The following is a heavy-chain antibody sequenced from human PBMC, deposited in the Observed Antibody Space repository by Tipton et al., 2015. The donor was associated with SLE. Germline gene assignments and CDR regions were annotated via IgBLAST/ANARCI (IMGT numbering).Heavy chain of an antibody. V-gene: IGHV4-34*01. D-gene: IGHD7-27*01. CDR3: ARDQNWDLDY. Sequence: TLSLTCAVYGGSFSGYYWSWIRQPPGKGLEWIGEINHSGSTNYNPSLKSRVTISVDTSKNQFSLKLSSVTAADTAVYYCARDQNWDLDYWGQGTLVTVSS. CDR1: GGSFSGYY. J-gene: IGHJ4*02. CDR2: INHSGST.